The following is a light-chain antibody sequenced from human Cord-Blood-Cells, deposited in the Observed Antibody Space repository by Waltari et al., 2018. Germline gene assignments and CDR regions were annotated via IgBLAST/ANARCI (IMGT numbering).Light chain of an antibody. CDR3: MQALQTPLT. V-gene: IGKV2-28*01. Sequence: DIVMTQSPLSLPVTPGEPASISCRSSQSLLHSNGYNYLDWYLQKPGQSPQLLIYLGSNRASGVPDRFSGSGSGTYFTLKISRVEAEDVGVYYCMQALQTPLTFDPWTKVDIK. J-gene: IGKJ3*01. CDR2: LGS. CDR1: QSLLHSNGYNY.